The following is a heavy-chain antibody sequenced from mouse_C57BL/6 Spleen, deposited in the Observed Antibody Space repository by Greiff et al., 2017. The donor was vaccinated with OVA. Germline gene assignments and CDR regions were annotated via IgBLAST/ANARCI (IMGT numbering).Heavy chain of an antibody. J-gene: IGHJ1*03. CDR1: GFTFSNYW. CDR3: TSNWYFDV. Sequence: EVQLQESGGGLVQPGGSMKLSCVASGFTFSNYWMNWVRQSPEKGLEWVAQIRLKSDNYATHYAESVKGRFTISRDDSKSSVYLQMNNLRAEDTGIYYCTSNWYFDVWGTGTTVTVSS. V-gene: IGHV6-3*01. CDR2: IRLKSDNYAT.